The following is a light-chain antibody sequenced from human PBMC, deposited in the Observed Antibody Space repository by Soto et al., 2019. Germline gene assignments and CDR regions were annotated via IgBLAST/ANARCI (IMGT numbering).Light chain of an antibody. J-gene: IGLJ1*01. CDR2: EVS. V-gene: IGLV2-23*02. CDR3: CSYAGSYTYV. Sequence: QSALTQPASASGSPGQSITISCTGTSSNVGSYNLVSWYQQHPGKAPKLMIYEVSKRPSGVSNRFSGSKSGNTASLTISGLQAEDEADYHCCSYAGSYTYVFGPGTKVTV. CDR1: SSNVGSYNL.